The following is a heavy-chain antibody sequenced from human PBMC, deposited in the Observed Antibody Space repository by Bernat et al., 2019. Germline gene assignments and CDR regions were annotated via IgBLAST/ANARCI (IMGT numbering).Heavy chain of an antibody. CDR1: GVSIRSGGHY. CDR2: IYYSGST. Sequence: QVQLQESGPGLVKPSQTLSLTCTVSGVSIRSGGHYWTWIRQLPGKGLEWVGYIYYSGSTSYNPSLKSRITISIDTSKNQFSLKLTSVTAADTAVYYCARGMVAFPRYFDYWGQGTLVTVSS. J-gene: IGHJ4*02. V-gene: IGHV4-31*03. CDR3: ARGMVAFPRYFDY. D-gene: IGHD2-15*01.